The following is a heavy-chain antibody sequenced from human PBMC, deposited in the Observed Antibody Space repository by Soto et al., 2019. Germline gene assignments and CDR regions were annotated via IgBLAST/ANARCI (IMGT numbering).Heavy chain of an antibody. CDR3: TRDRPPHNTGWPIFDY. CDR1: GFTFSSDW. Sequence: PGGSLILSCVASGFTFSSDWMNWVRQAPGEGLEWVANINQDESQKYYADSVKGRFSISIDNAKNALYLQMNSLRDEDTAVYYCTRDRPPHNTGWPIFDYWGQGTLVSVSS. CDR2: INQDESQK. J-gene: IGHJ4*02. V-gene: IGHV3-7*01. D-gene: IGHD6-19*01.